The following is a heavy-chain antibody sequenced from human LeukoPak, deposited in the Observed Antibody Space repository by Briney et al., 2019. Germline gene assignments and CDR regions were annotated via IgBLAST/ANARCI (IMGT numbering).Heavy chain of an antibody. CDR1: GGSFSGYY. J-gene: IGHJ4*02. Sequence: SETLSLTCAVYGGSFSGYYWSWIRQPPGKGLEWIGEINHSGSTNYNPSLKSRVTISVDTSKNQFSLKLSSVTAADTAVYYCARSNYYDSSGYPSRRFDYWGQGTLVTVSS. D-gene: IGHD3-22*01. V-gene: IGHV4-34*01. CDR2: INHSGST. CDR3: ARSNYYDSSGYPSRRFDY.